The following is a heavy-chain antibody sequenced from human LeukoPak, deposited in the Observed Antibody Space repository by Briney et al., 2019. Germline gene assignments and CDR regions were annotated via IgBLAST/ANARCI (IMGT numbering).Heavy chain of an antibody. CDR2: ISWNSGSI. D-gene: IGHD6-13*01. CDR3: AKATPITPQLSTYWYFDL. Sequence: LAGGSLRLSCAASGFTFDDYAMHWVRQAPGKGLEGVSGISWNSGSIGYADSVKGRFTISRDNAKNSLYLQMNSLRAEDTALYYCAKATPITPQLSTYWYFDLWGRGTLVTVSS. V-gene: IGHV3-9*01. J-gene: IGHJ2*01. CDR1: GFTFDDYA.